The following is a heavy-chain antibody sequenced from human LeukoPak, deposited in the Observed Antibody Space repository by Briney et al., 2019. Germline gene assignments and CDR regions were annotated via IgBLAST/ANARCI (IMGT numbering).Heavy chain of an antibody. CDR1: GFTFSNFL. V-gene: IGHV3-23*01. D-gene: IGHD1-26*01. CDR3: AKKGATTGDFDY. CDR2: ISGSGGDT. Sequence: GSLRLSCAASGFTFSNFLMTWVRQAPGKGPEWVSAISGSGGDTYYADSVKGRFTISRDNSKNTLYLQMNSLRAEDTAVYYCAKKGATTGDFDYWGQGTLVTVSS. J-gene: IGHJ4*02.